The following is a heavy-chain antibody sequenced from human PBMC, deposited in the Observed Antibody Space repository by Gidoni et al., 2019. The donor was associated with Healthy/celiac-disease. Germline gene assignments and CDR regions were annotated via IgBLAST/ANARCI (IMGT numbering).Heavy chain of an antibody. CDR2: ISYDGSNK. V-gene: IGHV3-30-3*01. D-gene: IGHD3-9*01. J-gene: IGHJ5*02. CDR3: ARAALPAQSLRYFDWLLSSGWFDP. Sequence: QVQLVESGGGVVQPGRSLRLSCAASGFTFRRSAMHLVLPAPGKGLEWVAVISYDGSNKYYADAVKVRFTISRVNSKNTLDLQINSLRAEDTAVYYCARAALPAQSLRYFDWLLSSGWFDPWGQGTLVTVSS. CDR1: GFTFRRSA.